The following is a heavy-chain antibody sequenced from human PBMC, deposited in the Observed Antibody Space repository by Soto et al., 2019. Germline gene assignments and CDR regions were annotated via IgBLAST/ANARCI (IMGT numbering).Heavy chain of an antibody. J-gene: IGHJ4*02. V-gene: IGHV4-59*02. CDR1: GGYVGGSY. D-gene: IGHD5-12*01. CDR2: IYYSGST. Sequence: SVPLARTSSVAGGYVGGSYWSWIRKSPGKGLEWIGYIYYSGSTNYNPSLKSRVTFSVDTSKNQFSLNLSSVTAADTAVYYCARDHRNGYNSPYYFDNWGQGTLVTGSS. CDR3: ARDHRNGYNSPYYFDN.